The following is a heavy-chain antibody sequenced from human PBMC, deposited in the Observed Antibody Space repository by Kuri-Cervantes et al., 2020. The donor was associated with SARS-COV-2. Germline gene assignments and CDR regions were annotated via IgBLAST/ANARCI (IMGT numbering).Heavy chain of an antibody. D-gene: IGHD3-3*01. J-gene: IGHJ4*02. V-gene: IGHV3-48*01. Sequence: GGSLRLSCAASGFTFSSYSMNWVRQAPGKGLEWVSYISSSSSTTYYADSVKGRFTISRDNAKNSLYLQMNSLRAEDTAVYYCASNKFLTIWSGPLDYWGQGTLVTVSS. CDR1: GFTFSSYS. CDR3: ASNKFLTIWSGPLDY. CDR2: ISSSSSTT.